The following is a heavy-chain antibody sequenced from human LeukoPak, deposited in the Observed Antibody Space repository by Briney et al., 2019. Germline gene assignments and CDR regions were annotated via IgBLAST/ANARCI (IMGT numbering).Heavy chain of an antibody. CDR3: ARGGPARRYYYYYMDV. D-gene: IGHD6-6*01. CDR2: ISAYNGNT. CDR1: GYTFTSYG. Sequence: EASVKVSCKASGYTFTSYGISWVRQAPGQGLEWMGWISAYNGNTNYAQKLQGRVTMTTDTSTSTAYMELRSLRSDDTAVYYCARGGPARRYYYYYMDVWGKGTTVTVSS. J-gene: IGHJ6*03. V-gene: IGHV1-18*01.